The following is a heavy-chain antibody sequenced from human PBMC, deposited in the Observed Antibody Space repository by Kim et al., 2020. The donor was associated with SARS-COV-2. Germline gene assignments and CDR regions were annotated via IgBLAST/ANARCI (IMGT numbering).Heavy chain of an antibody. CDR2: IVGSGTP. V-gene: IGHV3-23*01. CDR3: AKDKISGDGYWDFDA. CDR1: GFTFSAYA. J-gene: IGHJ2*01. D-gene: IGHD2-2*03. Sequence: GGSLRLSCAASGFTFSAYAMAWVRQAPGKGLECVSGIVGSGTPDYADSVKGRFTISRDNSKNMVYLELNRLGVGDTAVYYCAKDKISGDGYWDFDAWGRGDLGTVSP.